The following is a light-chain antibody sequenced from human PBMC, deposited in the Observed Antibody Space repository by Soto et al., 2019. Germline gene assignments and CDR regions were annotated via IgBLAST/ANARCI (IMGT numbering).Light chain of an antibody. CDR1: QSVSSSY. J-gene: IGKJ1*01. CDR3: QQYGST. V-gene: IGKV3-20*01. CDR2: GAS. Sequence: ETALTQSPDTLSLSSGERAALSCRASQSVSSSYVAWYQQKFGQAPRLLIYGASSRATGIPDRFSGSGSGTDFTLTISSLEPDDVAVYYCQQYGSTFGQGTKVDIK.